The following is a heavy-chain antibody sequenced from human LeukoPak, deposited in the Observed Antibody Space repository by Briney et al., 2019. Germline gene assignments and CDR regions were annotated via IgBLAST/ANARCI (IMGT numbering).Heavy chain of an antibody. J-gene: IGHJ1*01. CDR1: GYSISSGYH. V-gene: IGHV4-38-2*02. CDR3: ARVVQSTDSSGFYLPEYFQH. CDR2: IYHGGST. D-gene: IGHD3-22*01. Sequence: PSETLSLTCTVSGYSISSGYHGGWIRQPPGKGLEWIGRIYHGGSTYYKPSLKSRVTISVDTSKNQFSLKLRSVTAADTAVYYCARVVQSTDSSGFYLPEYFQHWGQGTLVTVSS.